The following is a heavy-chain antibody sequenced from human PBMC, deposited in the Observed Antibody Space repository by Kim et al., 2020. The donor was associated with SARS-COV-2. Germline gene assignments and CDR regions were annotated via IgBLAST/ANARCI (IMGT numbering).Heavy chain of an antibody. V-gene: IGHV3-30*04. Sequence: GGSLRLSCAASGFTFSSYAMHWVRQAPGKGLEWVAVISYDGSNKYYADSVKGRFTISRDNSKNTLYLQMNSLRAEDTAVYYCARSSGYDFDYWGQGTLVTVSS. J-gene: IGHJ4*02. D-gene: IGHD3-22*01. CDR3: ARSSGYDFDY. CDR1: GFTFSSYA. CDR2: ISYDGSNK.